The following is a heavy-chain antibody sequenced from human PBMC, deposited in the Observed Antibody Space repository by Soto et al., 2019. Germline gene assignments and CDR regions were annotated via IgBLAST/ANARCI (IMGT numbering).Heavy chain of an antibody. CDR3: ARADSGYAHGYYYYGMDV. CDR2: ISSSSSTI. D-gene: IGHD5-12*01. Sequence: EVQLVESGGGLVQPGGSLRLSCAASGFTFSSYSMNWVRQAPGKGLEWVSYISSSSSTIYYAYSVKGRFTISRDSAKNSMYLQMNSQRAEDTAVYYCARADSGYAHGYYYYGMDVWGQGTTVTVSS. V-gene: IGHV3-48*01. CDR1: GFTFSSYS. J-gene: IGHJ6*02.